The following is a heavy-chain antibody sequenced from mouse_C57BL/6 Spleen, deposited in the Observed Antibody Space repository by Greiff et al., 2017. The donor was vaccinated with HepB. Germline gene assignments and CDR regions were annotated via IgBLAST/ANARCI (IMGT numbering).Heavy chain of an antibody. CDR2: IWTGGGT. CDR1: GFSLTSYA. Sequence: QVQLKESGPGLVAPSQSLSITCTVSGFSLTSYAISWVRQPPGKGLEWLGVIWTGGGTNYNSALKSRLSISKDDSKSKVVFKMNSLQADDTARYYCARHYYGSSYEAAWFAYWGQGTLVTVSA. D-gene: IGHD1-1*01. J-gene: IGHJ3*01. V-gene: IGHV2-9-1*01. CDR3: ARHYYGSSYEAAWFAY.